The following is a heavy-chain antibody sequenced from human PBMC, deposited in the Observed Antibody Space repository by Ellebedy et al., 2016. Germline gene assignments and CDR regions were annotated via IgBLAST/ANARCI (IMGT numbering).Heavy chain of an antibody. D-gene: IGHD2-2*01. Sequence: GGSLRLSXIASNFTFSSYYMSWVRQAPGKGLEWVSSISSSSSYIYYADSVKGRFTISRDNAKNSLYLQMNSLRAEDTAVYYCRQGHYADYWGQGTLVTVSS. CDR1: NFTFSSYY. V-gene: IGHV3-21*01. CDR3: RQGHYADY. J-gene: IGHJ4*02. CDR2: ISSSSSYI.